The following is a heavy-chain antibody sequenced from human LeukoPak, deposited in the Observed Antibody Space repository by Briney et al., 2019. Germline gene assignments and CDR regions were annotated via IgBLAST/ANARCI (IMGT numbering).Heavy chain of an antibody. CDR2: IWYDGSNK. J-gene: IGHJ4*02. Sequence: GGSLRLSCAASGFTFSNYGMHWVRQAPGKGLEWVAVIWYDGSNKYYVDSVKGRFTVSRDNSKNTLYLQMNSLRAEDTAMYYCAKDRDTAMEIDYWGQGTLVTVSS. CDR3: AKDRDTAMEIDY. D-gene: IGHD5-18*01. CDR1: GFTFSNYG. V-gene: IGHV3-33*06.